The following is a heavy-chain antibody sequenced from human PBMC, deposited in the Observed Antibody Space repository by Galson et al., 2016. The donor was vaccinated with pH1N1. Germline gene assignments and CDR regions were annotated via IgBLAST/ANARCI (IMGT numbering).Heavy chain of an antibody. V-gene: IGHV3-48*04. CDR3: ASWDNGWYNFFDY. D-gene: IGHD6-19*01. CDR1: GFRFSSYA. J-gene: IGHJ4*02. CDR2: VMNNIGTT. Sequence: SLRLSCAASGFRFSSYAFSWVRQAPGKGLEWISVVMNNIGTTFYSESVKGRFTISRDNAKNSLYLQMNRLRAEDTAVYYCASWDNGWYNFFDYWGQGTLVTVSS.